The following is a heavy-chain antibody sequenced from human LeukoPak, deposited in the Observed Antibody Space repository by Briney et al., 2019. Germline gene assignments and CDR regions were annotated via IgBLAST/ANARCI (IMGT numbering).Heavy chain of an antibody. CDR3: ARLIYYYDSSGYSLRKTYYFDY. D-gene: IGHD3-22*01. Sequence: SETLSLACTVSGGSISGYYWSWIRHPPGKVLECIGYIYTSVITNYNPSLKSRVTISVDTSKNQFSLKLSSVTAADTAVYYCARLIYYYDSSGYSLRKTYYFDYWGQGTLVTVSS. CDR1: GGSISGYY. J-gene: IGHJ4*02. V-gene: IGHV4-4*09. CDR2: IYTSVIT.